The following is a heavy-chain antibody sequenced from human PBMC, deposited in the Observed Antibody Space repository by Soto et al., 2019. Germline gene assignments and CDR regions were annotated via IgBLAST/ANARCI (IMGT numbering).Heavy chain of an antibody. D-gene: IGHD4-17*01. Sequence: GGSLRLSCAASGFTFSSYAMSWVRQAPGKGLEWVSAISGSGGSTYYADSVKGRFTISRDNSKNTLYLQMNSLRAEDTAVYYCAKDSRTTVDYYYGMDVWGQGTTVTVS. CDR1: GFTFSSYA. CDR3: AKDSRTTVDYYYGMDV. CDR2: ISGSGGST. J-gene: IGHJ6*02. V-gene: IGHV3-23*01.